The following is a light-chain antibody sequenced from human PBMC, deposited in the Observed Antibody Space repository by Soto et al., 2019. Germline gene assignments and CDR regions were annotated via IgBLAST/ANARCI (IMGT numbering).Light chain of an antibody. CDR2: EDT. V-gene: IGLV2-23*01. CDR1: SSDVGSYDL. Sequence: QSALTQPASVSGSPGQSITISCTGTSSDVGSYDLVSWYQQPPGKAPKLMMYEDTKRPSGISTRFSGSKSGNAASLTISGLQAEDEDDYYCCSYAGSGTFVFGTGTKLTVL. J-gene: IGLJ1*01. CDR3: CSYAGSGTFV.